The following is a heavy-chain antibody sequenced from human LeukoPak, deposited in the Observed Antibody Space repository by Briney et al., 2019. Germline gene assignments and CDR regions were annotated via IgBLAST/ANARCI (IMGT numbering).Heavy chain of an antibody. CDR2: ISGSGGST. D-gene: IGHD2-15*01. V-gene: IGHV3-23*01. Sequence: GGSLRLSCAASGFTFSSYAMSWVRQAPGKGLEWVSAISGSGGSTYYADSVKGRFTISRDNSKNTLYLQMNSLRAEDTAVYYCAKALVGYCSGGSCFSFDYWGQGTLVTVSS. CDR1: GFTFSSYA. J-gene: IGHJ4*02. CDR3: AKALVGYCSGGSCFSFDY.